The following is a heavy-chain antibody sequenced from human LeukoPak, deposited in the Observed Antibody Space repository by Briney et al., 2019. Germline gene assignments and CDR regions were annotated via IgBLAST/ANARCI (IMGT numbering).Heavy chain of an antibody. D-gene: IGHD6-19*01. CDR3: ARDRSQWLVRGGFDY. J-gene: IGHJ4*02. CDR1: GFTFSSYA. CDR2: ISYDGSNK. Sequence: GGSLRLSCAASGFTFSSYAMHWVRQAPGKGLEWVAVISYDGSNKYYADSVKGRFTISRDNSKNTLYLQVNSLRAEDTAVYYCARDRSQWLVRGGFDYWGQGTLVTVSS. V-gene: IGHV3-30-3*01.